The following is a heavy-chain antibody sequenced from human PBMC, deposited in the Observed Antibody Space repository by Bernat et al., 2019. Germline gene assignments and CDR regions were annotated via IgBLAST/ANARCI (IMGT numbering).Heavy chain of an antibody. CDR1: GFTFSSYA. CDR3: AKDIPGYRSSWYGDDY. Sequence: EVQLLESGGGLVQPGGSLRLSCAASGFTFSSYAMSWVRQAPGKGLEWVSAISGSGGSTYYADSVKGRFTISRDNSKNTLYLQMNSLRAEDTAVYYCAKDIPGYRSSWYGDDYWGQGTLVTVSS. J-gene: IGHJ4*02. V-gene: IGHV3-23*01. D-gene: IGHD6-13*01. CDR2: ISGSGGST.